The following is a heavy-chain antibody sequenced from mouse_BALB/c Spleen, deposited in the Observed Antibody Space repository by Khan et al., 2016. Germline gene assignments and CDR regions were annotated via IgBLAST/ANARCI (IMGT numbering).Heavy chain of an antibody. CDR2: IYPGSGST. CDR1: GYTFTDYV. Sequence: QVQLKQSGPELVKPGASVKMSCKASGYTFTDYVISWVKQRTGQGLEWIGEIYPGSGSTYYHEKFKGKATLTADKSSNTAYLQLSSLTSEDSAVYCCAKGLGAMDYWGQGTSVTVSS. V-gene: IGHV1-77*01. CDR3: AKGLGAMDY. D-gene: IGHD3-3*01. J-gene: IGHJ4*01.